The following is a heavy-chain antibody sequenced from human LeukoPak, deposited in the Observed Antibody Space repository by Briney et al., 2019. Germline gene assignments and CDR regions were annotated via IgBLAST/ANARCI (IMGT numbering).Heavy chain of an antibody. CDR1: GGSISSYY. Sequence: SETLSLTCTVSGGSISSYYWSWTRQPPGKGLEWIGYIYYSGSTNYNPSLKSRVTISVDTSKNQFSLKLSSVTAADTAVYYCARNGGIAAIDYWGQGTLVTVSS. CDR2: IYYSGST. CDR3: ARNGGIAAIDY. V-gene: IGHV4-59*01. D-gene: IGHD6-13*01. J-gene: IGHJ4*02.